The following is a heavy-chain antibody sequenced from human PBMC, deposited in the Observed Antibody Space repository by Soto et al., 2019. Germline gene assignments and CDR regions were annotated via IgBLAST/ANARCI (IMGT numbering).Heavy chain of an antibody. CDR1: GYNFNGYY. J-gene: IGHJ4*02. V-gene: IGHV1-2*02. Sequence: QVNLVQSGAEVKKPGASVKVSCKASGYNFNGYYIHWVRQAPGQGLEWMGWMNPNTGGANYAQKFQGKVIMTPDPSISTAYLELRSLTSDDTAVYYCAKVISTIGSKQWLAQTKHQALDYWGQGTLVTVSS. CDR3: AKVISTIGSKQWLAQTKHQALDY. D-gene: IGHD6-19*01. CDR2: MNPNTGGA.